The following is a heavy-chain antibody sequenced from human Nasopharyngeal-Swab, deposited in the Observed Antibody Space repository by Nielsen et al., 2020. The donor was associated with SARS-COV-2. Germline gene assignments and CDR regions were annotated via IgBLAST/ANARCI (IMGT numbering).Heavy chain of an antibody. CDR1: GFTFSRYW. Sequence: GESLKISCAASGFTFSRYWMNWVRQAPGKGLEWVSYISSSSSTIYYADSEKGRFTISRDNAKNSLYLQMNSLRAEDTAVYYCARVASGLPRVGAFDIWGQGTMVTVSS. CDR2: ISSSSSTI. J-gene: IGHJ3*02. D-gene: IGHD1-26*01. CDR3: ARVASGLPRVGAFDI. V-gene: IGHV3-48*01.